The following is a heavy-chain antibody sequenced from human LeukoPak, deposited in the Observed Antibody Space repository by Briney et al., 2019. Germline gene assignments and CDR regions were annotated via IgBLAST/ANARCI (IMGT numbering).Heavy chain of an antibody. J-gene: IGHJ4*02. CDR2: ISGSGGST. D-gene: IGHD3-22*01. CDR1: GFTFSSYA. Sequence: GGSLRLSCAASGFTFSSYAMSWVRQAPGKGLEWVSAISGSGGSTYYADSVKGRFTISRDNSKNTLYLQMNSLRAEDTAVYYCAKGRSAYDSGGSDYWGQGTLVTVSS. V-gene: IGHV3-23*01. CDR3: AKGRSAYDSGGSDY.